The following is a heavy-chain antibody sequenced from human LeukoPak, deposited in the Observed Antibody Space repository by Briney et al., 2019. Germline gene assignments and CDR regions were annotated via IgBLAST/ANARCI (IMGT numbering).Heavy chain of an antibody. CDR1: GFIFSTYW. V-gene: IGHV3-23*01. CDR3: AKGDYGDAWDYYYYYMDV. CDR2: ISGSGGST. D-gene: IGHD4-17*01. Sequence: GGSLRLSCAASGFIFSTYWMAWVRQAPGKGLEWVSAISGSGGSTYYADSVKGRFTISRDNSKNTLYLQMNSLRAEDTAVYYCAKGDYGDAWDYYYYYMDVWGKGTTVTVSS. J-gene: IGHJ6*03.